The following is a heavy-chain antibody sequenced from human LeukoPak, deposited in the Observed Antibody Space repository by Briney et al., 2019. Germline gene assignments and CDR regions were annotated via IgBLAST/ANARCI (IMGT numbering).Heavy chain of an antibody. CDR3: ARSEEMATIFWFDP. V-gene: IGHV4-39*01. CDR2: IYYSGST. Sequence: SETLSLTCTVSGGSISSSSYYWGCIRQPSGKGLEWIGSIYYSGSTYYNPSLKSRVTISVDTSKNQFSLKLSSVTAADTAVYYCARSEEMATIFWFDPWGQGTLVTVSS. J-gene: IGHJ5*02. D-gene: IGHD5-24*01. CDR1: GGSISSSSYY.